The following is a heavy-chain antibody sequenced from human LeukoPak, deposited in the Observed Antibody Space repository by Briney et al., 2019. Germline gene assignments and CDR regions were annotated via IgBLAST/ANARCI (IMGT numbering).Heavy chain of an antibody. J-gene: IGHJ5*02. D-gene: IGHD3-10*01. V-gene: IGHV4-30-4*01. CDR1: GGSISSGDYY. CDR3: ASLFGGSRFDP. CDR2: IYYSGST. Sequence: SETLSLTCTVSGGSISSGDYYWSWIRQPPGKGLEWIGYIYYSGSTYYNPSLKSRVTISVDTSKNQFSLKLSSVTAADTAVYYCASLFGGSRFDPWGQGTLVTVSS.